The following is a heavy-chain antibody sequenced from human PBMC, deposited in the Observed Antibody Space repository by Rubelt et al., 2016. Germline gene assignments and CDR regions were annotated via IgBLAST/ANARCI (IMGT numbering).Heavy chain of an antibody. CDR3: AKDANDPFYYYYMDV. J-gene: IGHJ6*03. Sequence: QLVESGGGVVQPGRSLRLSCAASGFTFSSYGMHWVRQAPGKGLEWVAVIWYDGSNKYYADSVKGRFTISRDNSKNTLYLQMNSLRAEDTAVYYCAKDANDPFYYYYMDVWGKWTTVTVSS. D-gene: IGHD2-8*01. CDR2: IWYDGSNK. V-gene: IGHV3-33*06. CDR1: GFTFSSYG.